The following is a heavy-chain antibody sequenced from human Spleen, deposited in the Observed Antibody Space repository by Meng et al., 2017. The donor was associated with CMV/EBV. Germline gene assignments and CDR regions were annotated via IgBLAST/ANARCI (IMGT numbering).Heavy chain of an antibody. J-gene: IGHJ3*02. Sequence: GESLKISCAASGFSFSDYWMSWVRQSPGKGLEWVANIKGDGSKKYYVDSVKGRFTISRYNAKNSLYLQMKSVRDEDTAVYYCMTYYSDILQGGFDIWGQGTVVTVSS. V-gene: IGHV3-7*01. CDR1: GFSFSDYW. CDR2: IKGDGSKK. CDR3: MTYYSDILQGGFDI. D-gene: IGHD3-9*01.